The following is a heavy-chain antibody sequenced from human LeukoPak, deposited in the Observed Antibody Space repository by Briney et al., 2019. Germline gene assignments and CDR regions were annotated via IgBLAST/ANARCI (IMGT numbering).Heavy chain of an antibody. J-gene: IGHJ6*02. CDR3: ARDIVGGHSFPTDYYGMDV. CDR1: GGSIKTGDYY. V-gene: IGHV4-30-4*01. Sequence: SQTLSLTCSVSGGSIKTGDYYWSWIRQPPGKGLEWIGYISYSGSTYYNPSLKNRVTVSIDTSTNQFSLKLTSVTAADTAVYYCARDIVGGHSFPTDYYGMDVWGQGTTVTVSS. D-gene: IGHD4-23*01. CDR2: ISYSGST.